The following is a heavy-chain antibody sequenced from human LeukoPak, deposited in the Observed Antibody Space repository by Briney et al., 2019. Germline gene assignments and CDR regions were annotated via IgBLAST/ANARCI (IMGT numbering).Heavy chain of an antibody. CDR1: GGSISSYY. Sequence: SETLSLTCTVSGGSISSYYWSWIRQPAGKGLEWIGRIYTSGGTNYNPSLKSRVTMSVDTSKNQFSLKLSSVTAADTAVYYCARERPLQTYYYYGMDVWGQGTTVTVSS. CDR3: ARERPLQTYYYYGMDV. CDR2: IYTSGGT. J-gene: IGHJ6*02. D-gene: IGHD5-24*01. V-gene: IGHV4-4*07.